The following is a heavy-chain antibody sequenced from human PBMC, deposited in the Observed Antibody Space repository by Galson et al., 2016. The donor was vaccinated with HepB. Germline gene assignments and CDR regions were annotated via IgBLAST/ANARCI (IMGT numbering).Heavy chain of an antibody. CDR2: ISSSGGST. V-gene: IGHV3-23*01. Sequence: SLRLSCAASGFTFSNYAMSWVRQAPGKGLEWVSAISSSGGSTYYGDSVKGRFTISRDNSDNTLYLQMNSLRAEDTAVYYCASQPYTSIYSYYYMDVWGKGTTVTVSS. J-gene: IGHJ6*03. CDR1: GFTFSNYA. CDR3: ASQPYTSIYSYYYMDV. D-gene: IGHD2-2*02.